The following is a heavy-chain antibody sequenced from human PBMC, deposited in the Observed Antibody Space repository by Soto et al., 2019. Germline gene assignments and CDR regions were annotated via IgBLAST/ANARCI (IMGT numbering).Heavy chain of an antibody. CDR2: ITDTGGDT. Sequence: EMQLLQSGGGLVQPGGSLRLSCAASGFSFSDCAMSWVRQAPGKGLEWVSAITDTGGDTHYADSVKGRFTISRDNSKKTLDLQMNSLRADDTAAYYCVKGSTTSRPYYFDYWGQGTLVTVSS. CDR3: VKGSTTSRPYYFDY. CDR1: GFSFSDCA. J-gene: IGHJ4*02. V-gene: IGHV3-23*01. D-gene: IGHD1-26*01.